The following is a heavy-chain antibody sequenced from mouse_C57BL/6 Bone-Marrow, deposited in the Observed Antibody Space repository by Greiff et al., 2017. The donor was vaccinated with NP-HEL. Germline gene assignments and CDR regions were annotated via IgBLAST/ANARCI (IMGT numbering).Heavy chain of an antibody. CDR2: IYPGDGDT. CDR1: GYAFSSSW. J-gene: IGHJ3*01. V-gene: IGHV1-82*01. D-gene: IGHD2-4*01. Sequence: QVQLQQSGPELVKPGASVKISCKASGYAFSSSWMNWVKQRPGKGLEWIGRIYPGDGDTNYNGKFKGKATLTADKSSSTAYMQLSSLTSEDSAVYFCAREPTMIERFAYWGQGTLVTVSA. CDR3: AREPTMIERFAY.